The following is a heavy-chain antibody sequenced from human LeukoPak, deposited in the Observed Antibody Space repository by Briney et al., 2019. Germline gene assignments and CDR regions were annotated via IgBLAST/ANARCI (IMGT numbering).Heavy chain of an antibody. V-gene: IGHV3-49*04. CDR3: TRDRFGGSEC. CDR2: IRSKAYGGTT. CDR1: GFTFSNYA. J-gene: IGHJ4*02. D-gene: IGHD3-16*01. Sequence: GGSLRLSCAASGFTFSNYAMSWVRQAPGKGLEWVGFIRSKAYGGTTEYAASVKGRFTISRDDSKSIAYLQMNSLKTEDTAVYYCTRDRFGGSECWGQGTLVTVSS.